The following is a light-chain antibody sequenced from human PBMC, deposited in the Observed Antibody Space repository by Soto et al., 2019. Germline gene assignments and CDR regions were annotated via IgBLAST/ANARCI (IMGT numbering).Light chain of an antibody. Sequence: DIQMTQSPSTLPASVGDRVTITCRASQTIGDWLAWYQKKPGQVPKLLIYKVSTLEGGVPSRFSGSGSGTEFTLTISSLQPDDFATYYCQQSHFYWTFGQGTKVEIK. CDR3: QQSHFYWT. CDR1: QTIGDW. CDR2: KVS. V-gene: IGKV1-5*03. J-gene: IGKJ1*01.